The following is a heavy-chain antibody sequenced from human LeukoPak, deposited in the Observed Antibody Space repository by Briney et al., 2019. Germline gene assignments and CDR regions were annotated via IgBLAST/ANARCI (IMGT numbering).Heavy chain of an antibody. CDR3: AKGGSGDIVVVAATRNDY. CDR2: ISGSGGGT. D-gene: IGHD2-15*01. Sequence: GGSLRLSCAASGFTFSSYAMSWVRQAPGKGLEWVSGISGSGGGTYYADSLRGRFTISRDNSKNTLYLPMNSLRADDRAVYYCAKGGSGDIVVVAATRNDYWGQGTLVTVSS. V-gene: IGHV3-23*01. CDR1: GFTFSSYA. J-gene: IGHJ4*02.